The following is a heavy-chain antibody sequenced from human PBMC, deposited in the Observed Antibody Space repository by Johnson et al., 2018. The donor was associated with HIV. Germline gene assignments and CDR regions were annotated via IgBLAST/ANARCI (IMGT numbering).Heavy chain of an antibody. CDR1: GFTFDDYG. D-gene: IGHD2-2*03. J-gene: IGHJ3*01. CDR3: ARDGYCSSSSCYHDAFDL. V-gene: IGHV3-20*04. Sequence: MQLVESGGRVVRPGGSLRLSCAASGFTFDDYGMTWVRQVPGKGLEWVSGINWNGGSTGYADSVKGRFSIFRDNAKNSLALQMNSLRAEDTALYYCARDGYCSSSSCYHDAFDLWGQGTMVTVSS. CDR2: INWNGGST.